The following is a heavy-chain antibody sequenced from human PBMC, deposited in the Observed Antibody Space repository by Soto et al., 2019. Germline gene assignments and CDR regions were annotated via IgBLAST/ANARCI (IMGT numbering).Heavy chain of an antibody. CDR1: GGSVSSGSYY. CDR3: AREPRDYYGMDV. J-gene: IGHJ6*02. Sequence: SETLSLTCTVSGGSVSSGSYYWSWIRQPPGKGLEWIGYIYYSGSTNYNPSLKSRVTISVDTSKNQFSLKLSSVTAADTAVYYCAREPRDYYGMDVWGQGTTVT. CDR2: IYYSGST. V-gene: IGHV4-61*01.